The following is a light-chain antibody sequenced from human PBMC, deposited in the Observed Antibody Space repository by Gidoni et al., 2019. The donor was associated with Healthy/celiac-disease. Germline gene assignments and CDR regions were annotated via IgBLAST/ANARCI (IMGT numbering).Light chain of an antibody. CDR1: QSVSRY. V-gene: IGKV3-11*01. Sequence: EIVLTPSPATLTLSPGERATLPCRASQSVSRYLAWYQQKPGQAPRLLIYDASNRATGIPSRFSGSGSGTYFTLTISSLEPEDFAVYYCQQRSNWMYTFGQGTKLEIK. CDR3: QQRSNWMYT. J-gene: IGKJ2*01. CDR2: DAS.